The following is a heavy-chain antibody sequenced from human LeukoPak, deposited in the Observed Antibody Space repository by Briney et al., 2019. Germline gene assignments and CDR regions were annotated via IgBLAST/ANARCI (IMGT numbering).Heavy chain of an antibody. D-gene: IGHD4-17*01. V-gene: IGHV4-59*01. CDR2: IYYSENT. CDR1: GVSISSYY. CDR3: ARGDGDYVNWYFDL. J-gene: IGHJ2*01. Sequence: SETLSLTCTVSGVSISSYYWSWIRQPPGKGLEWIGYIYYSENTNYNSSLKSRVTISVDTSKNQFSLKLGSVTAADTAVYYCARGDGDYVNWYFDLWGRGTLVTVSS.